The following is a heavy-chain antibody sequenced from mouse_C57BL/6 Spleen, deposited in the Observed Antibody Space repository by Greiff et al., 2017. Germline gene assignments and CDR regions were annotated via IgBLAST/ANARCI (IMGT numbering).Heavy chain of an antibody. J-gene: IGHJ3*01. CDR3: ARGDQFAY. CDR2: ISDGGSYT. V-gene: IGHV5-4*01. CDR1: GFTFSSYA. Sequence: DVQLVESGGGLVKPGGSLKLSCAASGFTFSSYAMSWVRQTPEKGLEWVATISDGGSYTYYPDNVKGRFTISRDNAKNTLYLQMSHLKSEDTAMYYCARGDQFAYWGQGTLVTVSA.